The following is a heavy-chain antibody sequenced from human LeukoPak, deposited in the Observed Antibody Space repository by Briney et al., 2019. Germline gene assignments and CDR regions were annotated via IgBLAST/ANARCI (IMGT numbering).Heavy chain of an antibody. J-gene: IGHJ4*02. CDR3: ARDPPDY. Sequence: GGSPRLSCAAPGFTFSSYWMSWVRQAPGKGLEWVANIKQDGSEKYYVDSVKGRFTISRDNAKNSLYLQMNSLRAEDTAVYYCARDPPDYWGQGTLVTVSS. V-gene: IGHV3-7*01. CDR2: IKQDGSEK. CDR1: GFTFSSYW.